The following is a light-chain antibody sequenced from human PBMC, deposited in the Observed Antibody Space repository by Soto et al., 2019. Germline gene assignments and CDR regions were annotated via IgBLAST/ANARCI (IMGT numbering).Light chain of an antibody. CDR3: QQYNSWPPLT. CDR1: QSVSSN. Sequence: EIVMTQSPATLSVSPGERATLSCRASQSVSSNLAWYQQKPGQAPRLLIYGASRATGIPARFSGSGSGTEFTLTISSLQSEDLAVYYCQQYNSWPPLTFGGGTKVEIK. V-gene: IGKV3-15*01. CDR2: GA. J-gene: IGKJ4*01.